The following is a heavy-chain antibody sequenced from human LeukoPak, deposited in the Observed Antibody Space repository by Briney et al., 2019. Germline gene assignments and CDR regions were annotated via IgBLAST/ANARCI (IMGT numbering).Heavy chain of an antibody. V-gene: IGHV3-15*07. J-gene: IGHJ4*02. CDR3: TTGNYGPY. Sequence: GGSLGLSRAASGFTFNDAWMNCVRQAPGKGLEWVGRIRRKTEGGTTDYAAPVKGRFTISRDDSKSTLYLQMNSLKTEDTAVYYCTTGNYGPYWGQGTLVTVSS. D-gene: IGHD4-17*01. CDR2: IRRKTEGGTT. CDR1: GFTFNDAW.